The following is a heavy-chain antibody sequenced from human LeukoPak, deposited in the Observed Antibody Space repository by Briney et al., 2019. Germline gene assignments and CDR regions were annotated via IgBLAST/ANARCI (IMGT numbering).Heavy chain of an antibody. CDR1: GFNLGDSN. CDR2: IAHDGSRV. Sequence: PGRSLRLSCAASGFNLGDSNAHWVRQAPGKGLEWVAVIAHDGSRVYDADSVKGRFTISRDNSKNTLFLQMNSLRPEDSAVYYCAKESHLGTNCLDYWGQGTLVTVSS. D-gene: IGHD2-2*01. V-gene: IGHV3-30*01. CDR3: AKESHLGTNCLDY. J-gene: IGHJ4*02.